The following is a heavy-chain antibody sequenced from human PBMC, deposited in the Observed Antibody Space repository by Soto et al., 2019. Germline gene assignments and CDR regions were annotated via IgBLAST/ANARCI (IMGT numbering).Heavy chain of an antibody. D-gene: IGHD1-26*01. CDR2: IKQDGSEK. CDR3: ARESRAILLGAPRLDY. J-gene: IGHJ4*02. CDR1: GFTFSSYW. V-gene: IGHV3-7*03. Sequence: EVQLVESGGGLVQPGGSLRLSCAASGFTFSSYWMSWVRQAPGKGLEWVANIKQDGSEKYYVDSVKGRFTISRDNAKNSLYLQMNSLRAEDTAVYYCARESRAILLGAPRLDYWGQGTLVTVSS.